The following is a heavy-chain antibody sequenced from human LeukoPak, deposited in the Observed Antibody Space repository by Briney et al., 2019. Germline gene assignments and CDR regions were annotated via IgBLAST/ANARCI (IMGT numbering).Heavy chain of an antibody. V-gene: IGHV1-69*01. J-gene: IGHJ4*02. D-gene: IGHD6-19*01. CDR1: GGTFSSYA. CDR2: IIPIFGTA. CDR3: AREDSSGSYY. Sequence: SVKVSCKASGGTFSSYAISWVRQAPGQGLEWMGGIIPIFGTASYAQKFRGRVTITADESTSTAYMELSSLRSEDTAVYYCAREDSSGSYYWGQGTLVTVSS.